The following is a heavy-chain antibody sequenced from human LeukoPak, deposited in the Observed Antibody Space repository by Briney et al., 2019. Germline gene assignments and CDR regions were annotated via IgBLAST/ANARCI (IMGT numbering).Heavy chain of an antibody. D-gene: IGHD3-10*01. V-gene: IGHV3-7*01. CDR2: IKQDGSET. CDR1: GFTFSSYW. Sequence: GGSLRLSCAASGFTFSSYWMSWVRQAPGKGLEWVANIKQDGSETYYVDSVKGRFTISRDNPKDTVHLQMNGLSADDTAMYYCAKGWGYYASGTYYNRIPDPWGQGTLVTVSS. J-gene: IGHJ5*02. CDR3: AKGWGYYASGTYYNRIPDP.